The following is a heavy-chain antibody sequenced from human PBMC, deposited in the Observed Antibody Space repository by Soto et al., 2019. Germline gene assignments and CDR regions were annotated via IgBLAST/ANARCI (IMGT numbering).Heavy chain of an antibody. CDR2: IYHSGST. V-gene: IGHV4-4*02. J-gene: IGHJ6*02. D-gene: IGHD3-3*01. CDR1: GGSISSSNW. CDR3: ARETAILEWLLPYYGMDV. Sequence: SETLSLTCAVSGGSISSSNWWSWVRQPPGKGLEWIGEIYHSGSTNYNPSLKSRVTISVDTSKNLFSLKLSFVTAADTAVYYCARETAILEWLLPYYGMDVWGQGTTVTVSS.